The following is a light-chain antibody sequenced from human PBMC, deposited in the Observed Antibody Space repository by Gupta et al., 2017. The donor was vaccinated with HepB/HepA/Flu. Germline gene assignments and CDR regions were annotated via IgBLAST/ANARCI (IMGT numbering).Light chain of an antibody. CDR1: QSRLFGVEKTY. J-gene: IGKJ4*01. CDR3: MQTKEIPLT. CDR2: AVS. V-gene: IGKV2D-29*01. Sequence: VMTQPPLSLSVTPGQPASIACKTSQSRLFGVEKTYLYWFQQRPGQPPHPLIYAVSNRFSGVPERFSGSGSGTDFTLKISRVEAEDVGVYYCMQTKEIPLTFGGGTKVEI.